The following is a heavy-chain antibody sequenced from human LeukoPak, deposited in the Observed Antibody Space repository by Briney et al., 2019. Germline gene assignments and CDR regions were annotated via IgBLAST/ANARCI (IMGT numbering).Heavy chain of an antibody. CDR1: GGSFSGYY. V-gene: IGHV4-34*01. Sequence: SETLSLTCAVYGGSFSGYYWSWIRQPPGKGLEWIEEINHSGSTNYNPSLKSRVTISVDTSKNQFSLKLSSVTAADTAVYYCARGIADCSSTSCYRGVDPWGQGTLVTVSS. D-gene: IGHD2-2*01. CDR2: INHSGST. CDR3: ARGIADCSSTSCYRGVDP. J-gene: IGHJ5*02.